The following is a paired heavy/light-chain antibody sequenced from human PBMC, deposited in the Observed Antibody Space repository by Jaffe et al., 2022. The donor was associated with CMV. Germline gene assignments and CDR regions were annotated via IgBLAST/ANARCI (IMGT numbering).Heavy chain of an antibody. Sequence: EVQLVESGGGLIQPGESLGLSCAASGFTVTSNYMSWVRQAPGKGLEWVSIFFRGSNTYYAESVKGRFTMSRDISKNTLFLQMNSLRAEDTAIYYCARGDYSGSSSPLPLSWGRGTLVTVSS. V-gene: IGHV3-53*01. J-gene: IGHJ5*02. D-gene: IGHD1-26*01. CDR1: GFTVTSNY. CDR2: FFRGSNT. CDR3: ARGDYSGSSSPLPLS.
Light chain of an antibody. CDR2: RNN. V-gene: IGLV1-47*01. J-gene: IGLJ2*01. Sequence: QSVLTQPPSASGAPGQTVTISCSGNNSNIGSNYVFWYQQLPGTAPKLLISRNNQRPSGVPDRFSGSKSGTSASLAISGLRSEDEANYYCASWDDNLSGHVLFGGGTKLTVL. CDR1: NSNIGSNY. CDR3: ASWDDNLSGHVL.